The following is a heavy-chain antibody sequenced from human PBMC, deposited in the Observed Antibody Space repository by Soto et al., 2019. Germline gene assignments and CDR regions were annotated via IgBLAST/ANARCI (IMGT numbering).Heavy chain of an antibody. V-gene: IGHV3-21*01. J-gene: IGHJ3*02. CDR2: ISSISSYI. D-gene: IGHD3-22*01. CDR3: ARDLPYDSSGYYAFDI. CDR1: GFTFSSYS. Sequence: GGSLRLSCAASGFTFSSYSMNWVRQAPGKGLEWVSSISSISSYIYYADSVKGRFTISRDNAKNSLYLQMNSLRAEDTAVYYCARDLPYDSSGYYAFDIWGQGTMVTVSS.